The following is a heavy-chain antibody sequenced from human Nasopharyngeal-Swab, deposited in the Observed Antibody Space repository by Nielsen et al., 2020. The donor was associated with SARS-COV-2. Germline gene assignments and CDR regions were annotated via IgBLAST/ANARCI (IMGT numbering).Heavy chain of an antibody. D-gene: IGHD6-13*01. V-gene: IGHV2-5*04. Sequence: SGPTLVKPTETPRLTFSFSGFTLSTSGVGVAWIRQPPGKALEWLALIYWHDERRYRPSLKSRLTISKDTSKNQVVLTMTNMDPVDTGTYYCVHAGDSSSVRFDPWGQGTLVTVSS. CDR2: IYWHDER. J-gene: IGHJ5*02. CDR3: VHAGDSSSVRFDP. CDR1: GFTLSTSGVG.